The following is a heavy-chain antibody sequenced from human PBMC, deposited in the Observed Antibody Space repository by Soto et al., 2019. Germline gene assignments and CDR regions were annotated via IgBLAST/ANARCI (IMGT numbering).Heavy chain of an antibody. Sequence: QVQLVESGGGVVQPGRSLRLSCAASGFTFSNYGMHWVRQAPGKGLEWVAVISYDGRNKYYADSVKGRFTFSRDNSKNTLYLQRNGLRAEVTAVYYCAKDLAGAGTGGNAFDIWGQGTMVTVSS. D-gene: IGHD6-19*01. J-gene: IGHJ3*02. CDR2: ISYDGRNK. V-gene: IGHV3-30*18. CDR3: AKDLAGAGTGGNAFDI. CDR1: GFTFSNYG.